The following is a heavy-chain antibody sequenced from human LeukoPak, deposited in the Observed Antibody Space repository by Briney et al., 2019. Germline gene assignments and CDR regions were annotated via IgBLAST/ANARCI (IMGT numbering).Heavy chain of an antibody. CDR3: ARGLTTVTTGGAFDI. J-gene: IGHJ3*02. V-gene: IGHV1-2*02. D-gene: IGHD4-17*01. Sequence: APVKVSCKASGYTFTGYYMHWVRQAPGQGLEWMGWINPNSGGTNYAQKFQGRVTMTRDTSISTAYMELSRLRSDDTAVYYCARGLTTVTTGGAFDIWGQGTMVTVSS. CDR2: INPNSGGT. CDR1: GYTFTGYY.